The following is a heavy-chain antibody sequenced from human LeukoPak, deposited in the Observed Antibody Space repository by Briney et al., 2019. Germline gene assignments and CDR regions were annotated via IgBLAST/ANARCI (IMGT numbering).Heavy chain of an antibody. D-gene: IGHD5-24*01. J-gene: IGHJ4*02. Sequence: PSETLSLTCAVYGGSFSGYYWSWIRQPPGKGLEWIGEINHSGSTNYNPSLKSRVTISVDTSKNQFSLKLSSVTAADTAVYYCARTYNRNPYYFDYWGQGTLVTVSS. CDR1: GGSFSGYY. CDR2: INHSGST. V-gene: IGHV4-34*01. CDR3: ARTYNRNPYYFDY.